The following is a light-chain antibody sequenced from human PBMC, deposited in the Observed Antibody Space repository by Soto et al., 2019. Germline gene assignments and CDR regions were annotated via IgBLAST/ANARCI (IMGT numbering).Light chain of an antibody. V-gene: IGKV4-1*01. CDR1: HCFLYISNNKNY. CDR2: WEP. CDR3: HQYYSTPIT. J-gene: IGKJ5*01. Sequence: DSVMTQSPASLAVSLAETATINCMSSHCFLYISNNKNYLAWYQQKPAQPPKELIYWEPTRGAGVPDRFSGSRSWTDSTPTISSLEAEDVAIYYCHQYYSTPITFGRGTRLEI.